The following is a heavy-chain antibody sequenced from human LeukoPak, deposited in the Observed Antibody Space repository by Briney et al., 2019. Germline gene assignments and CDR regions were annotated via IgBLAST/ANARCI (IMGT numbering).Heavy chain of an antibody. CDR3: AKAPRFGDQGNMH. V-gene: IGHV3-30*04. CDR1: GFTFSSYA. Sequence: GRSLRLSCAASGFTFSSYAMHWVRQAPGKGLEWVAVISYDGSNKYYADSVKGRFTISRDNSKNTLYLQMNSLRAEDTAVYYCAKAPRFGDQGNMHWGQGTLVTVSS. D-gene: IGHD3-10*01. J-gene: IGHJ4*02. CDR2: ISYDGSNK.